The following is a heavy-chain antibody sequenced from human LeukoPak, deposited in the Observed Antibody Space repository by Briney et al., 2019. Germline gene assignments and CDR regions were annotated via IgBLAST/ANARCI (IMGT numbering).Heavy chain of an antibody. D-gene: IGHD2-2*01. CDR3: ARSVPAARFTLGY. CDR2: IYSDGGT. V-gene: IGHV3-66*01. Sequence: GGSLRLSCAASGFIVSSNYMSWVRQAPGKELEWVSVIYSDGGTYYADSVKGRFTISRDNSKNTLYLQMNSLRAEDTAVYYCARSVPAARFTLGYWGQGTLVTVSS. J-gene: IGHJ4*02. CDR1: GFIVSSNY.